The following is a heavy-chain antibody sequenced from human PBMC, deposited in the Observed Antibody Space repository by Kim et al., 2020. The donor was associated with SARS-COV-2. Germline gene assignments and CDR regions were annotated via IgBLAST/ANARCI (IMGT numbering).Heavy chain of an antibody. CDR1: GFAFSRFG. CDR2: MWHDGTNI. J-gene: IGHJ4*02. D-gene: IGHD1-20*01. CDR3: AKDIRPQSTLDTFDS. Sequence: GGSLRLSCAASGFAFSRFGMHWVRQTPGKGLEWVAVMWHDGTNINYMDSVKGRFTISRDNSKNTLYLQMNSLRVEDTALYYCAKDIRPQSTLDTFDSWGQGTLVTVSS. V-gene: IGHV3-33*06.